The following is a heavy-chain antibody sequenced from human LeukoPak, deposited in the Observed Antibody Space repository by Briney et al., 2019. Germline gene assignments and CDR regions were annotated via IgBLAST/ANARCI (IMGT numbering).Heavy chain of an antibody. D-gene: IGHD3-3*01. V-gene: IGHV3-23*01. J-gene: IGHJ4*02. CDR2: ISGSGGST. Sequence: GGSLRLSCAASGFTFSTYGMNWVRQAPGKGLEWVSAISGSGGSTYYADSVKGRFTISRDNSKNTLYLQMNSLRAEDTAVYYCAKDGVLRFLPRRDYWGQGTLVTVSS. CDR1: GFTFSTYG. CDR3: AKDGVLRFLPRRDY.